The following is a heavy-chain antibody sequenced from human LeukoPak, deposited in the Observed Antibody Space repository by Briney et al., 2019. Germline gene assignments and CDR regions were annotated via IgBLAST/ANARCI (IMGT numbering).Heavy chain of an antibody. CDR1: GFTLNTYG. J-gene: IGHJ4*02. V-gene: IGHV3-23*01. D-gene: IGHD1-1*01. CDR2: NSGAGGSK. CDR3: VKLRTGTASSFDL. Sequence: GGSLRLSCAASGFTLNTYGMSWVRQAPGKGLEWVSTNSGAGGSKYYAGSVRGRFTISRDNSKNMLYVQMDSLRAEDTAVYYCVKLRTGTASSFDLWGQGTLVTVS.